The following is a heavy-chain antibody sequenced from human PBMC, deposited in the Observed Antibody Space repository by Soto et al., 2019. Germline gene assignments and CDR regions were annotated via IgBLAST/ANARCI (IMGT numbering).Heavy chain of an antibody. CDR2: IYYSGST. D-gene: IGHD4-17*01. CDR3: ARKIYGDYDFDY. Sequence: QLQLQESGPGLVKPSETLSLTCTVSGGSISSSSYYWGWIRQPPGKGLEWIGSIYYSGSTYYNPSLKSRVTISVDTSKNQFSLKLSSVTAADTAVYYCARKIYGDYDFDYWGQGTLVTVSS. J-gene: IGHJ4*02. V-gene: IGHV4-39*01. CDR1: GGSISSSSYY.